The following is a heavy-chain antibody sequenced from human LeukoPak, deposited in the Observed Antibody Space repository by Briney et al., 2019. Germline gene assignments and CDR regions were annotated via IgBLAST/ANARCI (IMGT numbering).Heavy chain of an antibody. Sequence: GGSLRHSCAASGFTFSSYWMPWVRQAPGKGLVWVSRINTDGSTTNYADSVKGRFTISRDNAENTLYLQMNSLRAEDTAVYYCARGSPAAVWGQGALVTVSS. J-gene: IGHJ4*02. V-gene: IGHV3-74*01. D-gene: IGHD6-25*01. CDR2: INTDGSTT. CDR1: GFTFSSYW. CDR3: ARGSPAAV.